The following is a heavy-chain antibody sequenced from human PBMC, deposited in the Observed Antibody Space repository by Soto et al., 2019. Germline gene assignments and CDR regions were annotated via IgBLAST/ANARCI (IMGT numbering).Heavy chain of an antibody. Sequence: GGSLRLSCAASEFTFRSYWMHWVRQSPGKGLVWVSRISGDGSSTTYADSVRGRFTISRDNAKNTVYLQIDSLRAEDTAVYYCARSLPGTYGAFDLRGKGTMVTVSS. V-gene: IGHV3-74*01. D-gene: IGHD1-7*01. CDR3: ARSLPGTYGAFDL. CDR2: ISGDGSST. CDR1: EFTFRSYW. J-gene: IGHJ3*01.